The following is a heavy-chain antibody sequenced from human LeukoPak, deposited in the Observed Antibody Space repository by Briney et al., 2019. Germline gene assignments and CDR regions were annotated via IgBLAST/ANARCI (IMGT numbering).Heavy chain of an antibody. CDR2: FDPEDGET. CDR1: GYTLTGLS. Sequence: ASVKVSFKVSGYTLTGLSMHWVRQAPGKGLEWMGGFDPEDGETIYAQKFQGRVTMTEDTSTDTAYIELSSLRSEDTAVYYCATATFIVRGVKPRDYWGQRTLVTVSS. V-gene: IGHV1-24*01. D-gene: IGHD3-10*01. J-gene: IGHJ4*02. CDR3: ATATFIVRGVKPRDY.